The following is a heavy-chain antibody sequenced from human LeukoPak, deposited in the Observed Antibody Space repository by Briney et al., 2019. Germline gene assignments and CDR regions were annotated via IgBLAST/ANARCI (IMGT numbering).Heavy chain of an antibody. J-gene: IGHJ4*02. V-gene: IGHV3-21*01. CDR2: ISSSSRYI. CDR3: ARGVSTVTNFDY. Sequence: GGSLRLSCAASGFTFSSYSMNWVRQAPGKGLEWVSSISSSSRYIYYADSVKGRFTISRDNAKNSLYLQMNSLRAEDTAVYYCARGVSTVTNFDYWGQGTLVTVSS. D-gene: IGHD4-17*01. CDR1: GFTFSSYS.